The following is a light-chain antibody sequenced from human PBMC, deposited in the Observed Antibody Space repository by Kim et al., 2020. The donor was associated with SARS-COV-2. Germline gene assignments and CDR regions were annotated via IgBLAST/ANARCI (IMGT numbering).Light chain of an antibody. CDR1: KLGDKY. V-gene: IGLV3-1*01. J-gene: IGLJ3*02. CDR3: QAWDSSTAV. Sequence: SVSPGQTASIDCSGSKLGDKYAYWYQKKPGQSPILVIYQHTRRPSGISQRFSGSSSGNTATLTISRAQTMDEADYYCQAWDSSTAVFGGGTQLTVL. CDR2: QHT.